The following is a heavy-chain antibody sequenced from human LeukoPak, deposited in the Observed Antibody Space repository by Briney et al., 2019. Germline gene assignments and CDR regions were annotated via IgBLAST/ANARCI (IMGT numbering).Heavy chain of an antibody. J-gene: IGHJ4*02. Sequence: ASVKVSCKASGYTFTSYDINWVRQATGQGLEWMGWMNPNSGNTGYAQKFQGRVTMTRNTSISTAYMELSSLRSEDTAVYYCTSRPLLSYYGSGRTRSDYWGQGTLVTVSS. CDR2: MNPNSGNT. D-gene: IGHD3-10*01. V-gene: IGHV1-8*01. CDR3: TSRPLLSYYGSGRTRSDY. CDR1: GYTFTSYD.